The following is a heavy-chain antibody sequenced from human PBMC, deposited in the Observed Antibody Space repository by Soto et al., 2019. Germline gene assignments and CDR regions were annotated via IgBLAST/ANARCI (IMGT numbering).Heavy chain of an antibody. D-gene: IGHD4-17*01. CDR1: GVTFSSYT. V-gene: IGHV1-69*08. CDR2: IIPILGIA. CDR3: AIELTVTTSDFDY. J-gene: IGHJ4*02. Sequence: QVQLVQSGAEVKKPGSSVKVSCKASGVTFSSYTISWVRQAPGQGLEWMGRIIPILGIANYAQKFQGRVTITADKSTSTAYMELSSLGSEDTDVYYCAIELTVTTSDFDYWGQGTLVTVSS.